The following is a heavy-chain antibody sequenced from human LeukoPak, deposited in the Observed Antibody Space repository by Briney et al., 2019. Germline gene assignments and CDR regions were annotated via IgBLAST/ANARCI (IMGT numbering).Heavy chain of an antibody. CDR3: AKDNGYYYDSSGYYYFDY. Sequence: GGSVRLSYCESGLSCRRHDRRCRRQPPRKRLEWVSAISGSGGSTYYADSVKGRFTISRDNSKNTLYLQMNSLRAEDTAVYYCAKDNGYYYDSSGYYYFDYVGQGTLVTVSS. V-gene: IGHV3-23*01. D-gene: IGHD3-22*01. J-gene: IGHJ4*02. CDR2: ISGSGGST. CDR1: GLSCRRHD.